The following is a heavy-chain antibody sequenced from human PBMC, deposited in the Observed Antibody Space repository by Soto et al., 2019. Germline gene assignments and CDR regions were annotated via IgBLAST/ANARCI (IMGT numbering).Heavy chain of an antibody. CDR2: MNPNSGNT. Sequence: ASVKVSCKAFGYTFTSYDINWVRQATGQGLEWMGWMNPNSGNTGYAQKFQGRVTMTRNTSISTAYMELSSLRSEDTAVYYCAKGYCSSTSCSYYYYYYMDVWGKGTTVTVSS. D-gene: IGHD2-2*01. V-gene: IGHV1-8*01. CDR1: GYTFTSYD. CDR3: AKGYCSSTSCSYYYYYYMDV. J-gene: IGHJ6*03.